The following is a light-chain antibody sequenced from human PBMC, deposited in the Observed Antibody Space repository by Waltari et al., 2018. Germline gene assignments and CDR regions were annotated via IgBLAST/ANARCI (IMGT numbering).Light chain of an antibody. CDR1: SSNLGSNYH. Sequence: QSGLTQPPSVSGAAGQRVIISCTGTSSNLGSNYHVHWYQQFPGTAPKVLIYANENRPSGIPDRFSASKSGTSASLTITGLQTEDEAYYYCQSYDNNLRAWVFGGGTKVTVL. CDR2: ANE. V-gene: IGLV1-40*01. J-gene: IGLJ3*02. CDR3: QSYDNNLRAWV.